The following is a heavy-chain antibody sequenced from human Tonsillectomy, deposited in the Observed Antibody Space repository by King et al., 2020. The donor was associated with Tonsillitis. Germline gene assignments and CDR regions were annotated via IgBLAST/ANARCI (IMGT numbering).Heavy chain of an antibody. D-gene: IGHD2-2*01. J-gene: IGHJ4*02. V-gene: IGHV3-23*04. Sequence: VQLVESGGGLVQPGGSLRLSCAASGFTFSSYAMSWVRQAPGKGLEGVSAISGGDGSTYYADSVKGRFTISRDNSKNTLYLQMSSLRVEDTAIYYCARSYCRGTSCYSPFDYWGQGTLVTVSS. CDR3: ARSYCRGTSCYSPFDY. CDR2: ISGGDGST. CDR1: GFTFSSYA.